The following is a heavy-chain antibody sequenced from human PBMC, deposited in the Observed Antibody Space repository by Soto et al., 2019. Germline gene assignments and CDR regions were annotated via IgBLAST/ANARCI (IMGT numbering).Heavy chain of an antibody. CDR2: VSHDGRNT. V-gene: IGHV3-30*18. CDR1: GFTFSDYA. J-gene: IGHJ4*02. D-gene: IGHD6-19*01. Sequence: VQLVESGGGVVQPGRSLRLSCAASGFTFSDYAMHWFRQAPGKGLEWVAVVSHDGRNTHYADSVKGRFTISRDSSKSTVSLEMTSLRAADRAVYYCAKGGRQWLVTSDFNYWGQGALVTVSS. CDR3: AKGGRQWLVTSDFNY.